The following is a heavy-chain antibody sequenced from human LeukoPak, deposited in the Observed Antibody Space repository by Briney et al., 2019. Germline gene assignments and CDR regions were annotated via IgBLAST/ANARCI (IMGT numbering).Heavy chain of an antibody. CDR3: ARGTVYSSSPPFDY. J-gene: IGHJ4*02. D-gene: IGHD6-6*01. Sequence: GRSLRLSCAASGFTFSSYAMHWVRQAPGKGLEWVAVISYEGSNKYYADSVKGRFTISRDNPKHTLYLQMNSLRAEDTAVYYCARGTVYSSSPPFDYWGQGTLVTVSS. CDR1: GFTFSSYA. CDR2: ISYEGSNK. V-gene: IGHV3-30*04.